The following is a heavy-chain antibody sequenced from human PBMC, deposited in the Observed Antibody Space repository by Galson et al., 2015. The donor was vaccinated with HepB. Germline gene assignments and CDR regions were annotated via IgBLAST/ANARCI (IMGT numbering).Heavy chain of an antibody. J-gene: IGHJ4*02. CDR1: GFTFSSYA. CDR3: ARGAMITFGGVIVNGDVGFDY. Sequence: SLRLSCAASGFTFSSYAMHWVRQAPGKGLEWVAVISYDGSNKYYADSVKGRFTISRDNSKNTLYLQMNSLRAEDTAVYYCARGAMITFGGVIVNGDVGFDYWGQGTLVTVSS. CDR2: ISYDGSNK. D-gene: IGHD3-16*02. V-gene: IGHV3-30*04.